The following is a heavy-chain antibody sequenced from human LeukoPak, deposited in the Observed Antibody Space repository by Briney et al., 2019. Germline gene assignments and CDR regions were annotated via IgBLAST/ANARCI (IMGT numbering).Heavy chain of an antibody. CDR1: GGSISSSSYY. D-gene: IGHD3-10*01. J-gene: IGHJ5*01. V-gene: IGHV4-39*01. Sequence: PSETLSLTCTVSGGSISSSSYYWGWIRQPPGKGLEWIGSIYYSGSTYYNPSLKSRVTISVDTSKNQFSLKLSSVTAADTAVYYCASFYFGRWFDSWGQGTLVTVSS. CDR3: ASFYFGRWFDS. CDR2: IYYSGST.